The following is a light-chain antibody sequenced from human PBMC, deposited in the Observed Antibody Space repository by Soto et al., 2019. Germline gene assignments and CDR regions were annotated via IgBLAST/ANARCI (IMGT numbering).Light chain of an antibody. Sequence: QSVLTQPASVSGSPGQSITISCSGTSSDVGAYNLVSWYQQHPGRAPKLMIYAVSNRPSGVSNRFSGSKSGNTASLTISGLQAEDEADYYCCSQRSSTSHVFGNGTKVTVL. J-gene: IGLJ1*01. CDR2: AVS. CDR3: CSQRSSTSHV. CDR1: SSDVGAYNL. V-gene: IGLV2-14*01.